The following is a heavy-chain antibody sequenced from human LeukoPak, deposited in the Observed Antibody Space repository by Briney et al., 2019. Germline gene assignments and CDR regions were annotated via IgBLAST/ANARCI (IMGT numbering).Heavy chain of an antibody. CDR2: ISASGHAT. CDR1: GFTFSSYA. Sequence: PGGSLRLSCAASGFTFSSYAMSWVRQAPGKGLEAPAKGLVWVSTISASGHATYYPDSVRGRFTISRDNSKSTLHLQMDSLRAEDSALYYCAKWPEGATPKFHHWGQGTLVTVSS. J-gene: IGHJ4*02. CDR3: AKWPEGATPKFHH. D-gene: IGHD1-26*01. V-gene: IGHV3-23*01.